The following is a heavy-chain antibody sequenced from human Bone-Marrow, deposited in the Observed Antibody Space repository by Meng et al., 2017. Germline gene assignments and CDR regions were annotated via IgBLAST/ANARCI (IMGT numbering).Heavy chain of an antibody. D-gene: IGHD3-22*01. V-gene: IGHV3-66*02. J-gene: IGHJ4*02. CDR3: ARGGYYYETSGPDY. CDR2: IYSGGVT. CDR1: GFTLSSYS. Sequence: VQLVGSGGGLVKPGGSLRLSCAASGFTLSSYSMNWVRQAPGKGLEWVSVIYSGGVTYYADSVKGRFTISRDNSNNRVYLQMNSLRPDDTAVYYCARGGYYYETSGPDYWGQGTLVTVSS.